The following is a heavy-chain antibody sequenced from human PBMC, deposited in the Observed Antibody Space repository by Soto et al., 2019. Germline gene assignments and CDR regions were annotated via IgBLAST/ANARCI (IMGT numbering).Heavy chain of an antibody. J-gene: IGHJ6*03. V-gene: IGHV3-74*03. CDR1: GFTLSNYW. CDR3: ARGDCVGGSCYSLAGSFYYYMDA. Sequence: EVQLVESGGGLVQPGGSLRLSCAASGFTLSNYWMYWVRKAPGKGLEWVSRINSEGSVSTYADSVKGRLTISRDNVKNTLYLQMDSLRAEDTAVYYCARGDCVGGSCYSLAGSFYYYMDAWGKGTTVTV. CDR2: INSEGSVS. D-gene: IGHD2-15*01.